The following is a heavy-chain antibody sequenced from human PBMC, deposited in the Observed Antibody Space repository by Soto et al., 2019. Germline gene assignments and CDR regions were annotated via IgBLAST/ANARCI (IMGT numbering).Heavy chain of an antibody. CDR1: GFTFSSYG. CDR2: ISYDGSNK. J-gene: IGHJ4*02. D-gene: IGHD6-19*01. V-gene: IGHV3-30*18. Sequence: QVQLVESGGGVVQPGRSLRLSCAASGFTFSSYGMHWVRQAPGKGLEWVAVISYDGSNKYYADSVKGRFTISRDNSKNTLYMQMNSLRAEDTAVYYCANDRHRSGWMLFWGPGTLVTVSS. CDR3: ANDRHRSGWMLF.